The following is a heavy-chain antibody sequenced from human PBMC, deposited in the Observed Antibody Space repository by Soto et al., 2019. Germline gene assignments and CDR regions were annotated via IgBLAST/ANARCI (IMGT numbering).Heavy chain of an antibody. CDR2: ISGSGGST. J-gene: IGHJ4*02. Sequence: EVQLLESGRGLVQPGGSLRLSCAASGFTFSSYAMSWVRQAPGKGLEWVSAISGSGGSTYYADSVKGRFTISRDNSKNTLYLQMNSLRAEDTAVYYCAKGPVVVTALFDYWGQGTLVTVSS. CDR1: GFTFSSYA. V-gene: IGHV3-23*01. D-gene: IGHD2-21*02. CDR3: AKGPVVVTALFDY.